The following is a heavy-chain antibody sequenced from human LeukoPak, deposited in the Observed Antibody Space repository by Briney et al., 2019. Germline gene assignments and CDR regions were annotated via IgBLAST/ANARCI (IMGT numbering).Heavy chain of an antibody. CDR1: GFTFSSYG. CDR2: IWYDGSNK. J-gene: IGHJ6*04. Sequence: GGSLRLSCAASGFTFSSYGMHWVRQAPGKGLEWVAVIWYDGSNKYYADSVKGRFTISRDNSKNTLYLQMNSLRAEDTAVYYCARGGFGELSGYYYYYVMDVWGKGTTVTVSS. CDR3: ARGGFGELSGYYYYYVMDV. V-gene: IGHV3-33*01. D-gene: IGHD3-10*01.